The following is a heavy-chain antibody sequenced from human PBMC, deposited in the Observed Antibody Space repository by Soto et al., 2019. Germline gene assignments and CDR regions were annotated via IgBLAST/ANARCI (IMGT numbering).Heavy chain of an antibody. Sequence: PSETLSLTCTVSGGSISSYYWSWIRQPPGKGLEWIGYIYYSGSTNYNPSLKSRVTISVDTSKNQFSLKLSSVAAADTAVYYCARALPPYYDFWSGYYRSSPYGMDVWGQGTTVTVSS. CDR3: ARALPPYYDFWSGYYRSSPYGMDV. CDR2: IYYSGST. V-gene: IGHV4-59*01. J-gene: IGHJ6*02. D-gene: IGHD3-3*01. CDR1: GGSISSYY.